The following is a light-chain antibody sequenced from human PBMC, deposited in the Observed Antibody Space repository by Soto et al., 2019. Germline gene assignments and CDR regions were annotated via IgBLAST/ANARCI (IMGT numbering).Light chain of an antibody. J-gene: IGKJ5*01. CDR2: DAS. CDR3: QLRYEWPPIT. V-gene: IGKV3-11*01. Sequence: EIVLTQSPATLSLSTGERATLSCRARRSVRSYLAWYQQKPGQAPRLLIYDASNMAAGIPARFSGSGSETDCDLTISKLEPEDFAVYRCQLRYEWPPITLGPGTRLEI. CDR1: RSVRSY.